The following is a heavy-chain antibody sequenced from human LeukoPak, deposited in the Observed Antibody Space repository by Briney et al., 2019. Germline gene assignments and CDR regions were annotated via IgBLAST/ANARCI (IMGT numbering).Heavy chain of an antibody. V-gene: IGHV3-21*05. D-gene: IGHD7-27*01. CDR1: GFAFSDYS. Sequence: GGSLRLSCAASGFAFSDYSMYWVRQAPGKGLEWVANTRGSGSGMGSGNYYAGAVKGRFTISRDNAKNSLYLQMNSLRAEDTAFYYCARDDNWGFDYWGQGALSPSPQ. CDR3: ARDDNWGFDY. CDR2: TRGSGSGM. J-gene: IGHJ4*02.